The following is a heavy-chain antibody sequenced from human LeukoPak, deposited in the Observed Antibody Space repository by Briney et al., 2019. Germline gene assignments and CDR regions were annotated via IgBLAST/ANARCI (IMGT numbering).Heavy chain of an antibody. CDR1: GFTFSDYY. Sequence: PGGSLRLSCAASGFTFSDYYMSWIRQPPGKGLEWIGYIYYSGSTNYNPSLKSRVTISVDTSKNQFSLKLSSVTAADTAVYYCVRVRSWFDPWGQGTLVTVSS. V-gene: IGHV4-59*01. CDR2: IYYSGST. CDR3: VRVRSWFDP. J-gene: IGHJ5*02.